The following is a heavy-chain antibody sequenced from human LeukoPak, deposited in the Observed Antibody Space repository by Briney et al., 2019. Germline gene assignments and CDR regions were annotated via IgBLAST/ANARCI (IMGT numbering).Heavy chain of an antibody. CDR3: AVLWFGELPLDY. V-gene: IGHV1-2*04. CDR1: GYTFTGYY. CDR2: INPNSGGT. D-gene: IGHD3-10*01. J-gene: IGHJ4*02. Sequence: ASVKVSCKASGYTFTGYYMHWVRQAPGQGLEWMGWINPNSGGTNYAQKFQGWVTMTRDKSISTAYMELSRLRSDDTDVYYCAVLWFGELPLDYWGQGTLVTVSS.